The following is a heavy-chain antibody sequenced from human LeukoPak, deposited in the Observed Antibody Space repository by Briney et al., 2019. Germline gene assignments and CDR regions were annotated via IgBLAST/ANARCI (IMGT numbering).Heavy chain of an antibody. CDR3: AMYSGSNWELNY. V-gene: IGHV3-33*01. D-gene: IGHD5-12*01. CDR1: GFIFSNQG. Sequence: GGSLRLSCAASGFIFSNQGMYWVRQAPGKGLEWVAIICYDGSKRYYGDSVKGRFTVSRDNSKNTLYLQMNSLRVEDTAVYYCAMYSGSNWELNYWGQGTLVTVSS. J-gene: IGHJ4*02. CDR2: ICYDGSKR.